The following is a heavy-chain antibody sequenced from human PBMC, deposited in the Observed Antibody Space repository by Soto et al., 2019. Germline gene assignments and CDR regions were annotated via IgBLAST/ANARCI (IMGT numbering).Heavy chain of an antibody. V-gene: IGHV4-34*01. Sequence: SETLSLTCAVYGGSFSGYYWSWIRQPPGKGLEWIGEINHSGSTNYNPSLKSRVTISVDTSKNQFSLKLSSVTAADTAVYYCARITIFGVVIMNGMDVWGQGTTVTVYS. D-gene: IGHD3-3*01. CDR2: INHSGST. CDR1: GGSFSGYY. CDR3: ARITIFGVVIMNGMDV. J-gene: IGHJ6*02.